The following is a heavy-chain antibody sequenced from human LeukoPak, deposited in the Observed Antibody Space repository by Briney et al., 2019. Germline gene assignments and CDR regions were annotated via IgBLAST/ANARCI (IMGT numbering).Heavy chain of an antibody. CDR3: TRDAGSDF. Sequence: PGGSLRLSCAGSGLSFSDYGMNWVRQAPGEGLEWLTFISPSGRSVSYADSVKGRFTIARDNAKKSLYLQMDRLRGEDTAIYYCTRDAGSDFWGQGTLVTVSS. D-gene: IGHD3-10*01. V-gene: IGHV3-48*03. CDR2: ISPSGRSV. J-gene: IGHJ4*02. CDR1: GLSFSDYG.